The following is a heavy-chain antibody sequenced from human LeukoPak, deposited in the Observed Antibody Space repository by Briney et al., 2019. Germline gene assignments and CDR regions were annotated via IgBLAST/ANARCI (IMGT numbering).Heavy chain of an antibody. CDR1: GYSINSGYY. J-gene: IGHJ4*02. D-gene: IGHD4-23*01. CDR3: AKSTTVVPKGFDY. CDR2: ISGSGGGT. Sequence: PSETLSLTCTVSGYSINSGYYWSWIRQPPGKGLEWVSAISGSGGGTYYADSVKGRFTISRDNSKNTLYLQMNSLRAEDTAVYYCAKSTTVVPKGFDYWGQGTLVTVSS. V-gene: IGHV3-23*01.